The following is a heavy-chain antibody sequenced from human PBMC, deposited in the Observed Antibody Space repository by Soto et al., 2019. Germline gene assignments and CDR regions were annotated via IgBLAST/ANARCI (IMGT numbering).Heavy chain of an antibody. CDR1: GFTVSSNY. D-gene: IGHD6-13*01. J-gene: IGHJ6*02. CDR3: ARDGIAAAGTAGMDV. CDR2: IYSGGST. Sequence: PGGSLRLSCAAPGFTVSSNYMSWVRQAPGKGMEWVSVIYSGGSTYYADSVKGRFTISRANSKNKRYLQMNSLRAEDTAVYYCARDGIAAAGTAGMDVWGRGTTVTVSS. V-gene: IGHV3-53*01.